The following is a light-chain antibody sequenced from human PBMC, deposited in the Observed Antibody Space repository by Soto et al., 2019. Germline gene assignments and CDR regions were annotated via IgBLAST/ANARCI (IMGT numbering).Light chain of an antibody. V-gene: IGKV1-39*01. CDR1: QSISNH. J-gene: IGKJ1*01. CDR2: AAS. Sequence: IPMTLHRSCPCSSLEDRHIIPCRASQSISNHVNWYQQKPGKAPQLLIFAASSLQSGVPSRFSGSRSGQDFTITISSLQPDDSATYYCQQSYSSPTTFGEGTK. CDR3: QQSYSSPTT.